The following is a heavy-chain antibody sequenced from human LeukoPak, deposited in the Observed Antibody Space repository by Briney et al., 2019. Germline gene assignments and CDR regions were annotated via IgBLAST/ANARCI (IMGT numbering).Heavy chain of an antibody. CDR2: IYYSGST. D-gene: IGHD2-21*02. Sequence: SETLSLTCTVSGGSISSYYWSWIRQPPGKGLEWIGYIYYSGSTNYNPSLKSRVTISVDTSKNQFSLKLSSVTAADTVVYYCARDRVAYCGGDCYSRWFDPWGQGTLVTVSS. J-gene: IGHJ5*02. CDR3: ARDRVAYCGGDCYSRWFDP. V-gene: IGHV4-59*01. CDR1: GGSISSYY.